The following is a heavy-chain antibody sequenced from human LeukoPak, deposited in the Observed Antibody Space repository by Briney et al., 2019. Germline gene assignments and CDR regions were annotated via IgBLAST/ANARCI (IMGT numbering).Heavy chain of an antibody. CDR1: GFTFSSYA. Sequence: GGSLRLSCAASGFTFSSYAMSWVRQAPGKGLEWVSAISGSGGSTYYADSVKGRFTISRDNPKNTLYLEMNSLRAEDTAVYYCARGQLRLTDYWGQGTLVTVSS. D-gene: IGHD5-12*01. V-gene: IGHV3-23*01. CDR2: ISGSGGST. J-gene: IGHJ4*02. CDR3: ARGQLRLTDY.